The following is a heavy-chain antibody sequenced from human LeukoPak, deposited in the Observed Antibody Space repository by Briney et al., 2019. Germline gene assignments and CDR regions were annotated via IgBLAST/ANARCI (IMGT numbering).Heavy chain of an antibody. CDR2: ISYTGRSR. J-gene: IGHJ6*02. CDR1: GFAFNNYA. CDR3: ARGGGMVTAILFDYYGMDV. V-gene: IGHV3-20*04. D-gene: IGHD2-21*02. Sequence: PGGSLRLSCDSSGFAFNNYAMTWVRQAPGKGLEWVASISYTGRSRRYADSVKGRFTVSRDNAKNTLYLQMNSLRAEDTAVYYCARGGGMVTAILFDYYGMDVWGQGTTVTVSS.